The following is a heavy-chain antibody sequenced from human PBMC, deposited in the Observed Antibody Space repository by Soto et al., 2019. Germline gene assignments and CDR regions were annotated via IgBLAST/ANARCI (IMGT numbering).Heavy chain of an antibody. V-gene: IGHV1-18*04. CDR3: ARFSGGSYNTYYFYYGMDV. CDR1: GYTFTSYG. Sequence: QVQLVQSGAEVKKPGASVKVSCKASGYTFTSYGISWVRQAPGQGLDWMGWISAYNGNTKYAQDLQDRVTMTTDTSTSTAYMELRSLRSDDTAMYYCARFSGGSYNTYYFYYGMDVWGQGTTVTVSS. J-gene: IGHJ6*02. CDR2: ISAYNGNT. D-gene: IGHD2-15*01.